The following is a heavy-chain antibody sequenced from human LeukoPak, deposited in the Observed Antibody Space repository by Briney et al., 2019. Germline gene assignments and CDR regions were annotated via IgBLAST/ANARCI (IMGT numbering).Heavy chain of an antibody. Sequence: PSETLSLTCTVSGGSISSYYWSWIRPPPGKGLEWVGNIYYSGSTNYNPSLKSRLTISVDTSKNQFSLKLSTVTAADTAVYYCARGHAVAGGINGFDHCGQGTLVTVSP. CDR3: ARGHAVAGGINGFDH. CDR1: GGSISSYY. J-gene: IGHJ5*02. CDR2: IYYSGST. D-gene: IGHD6-19*01. V-gene: IGHV4-59*01.